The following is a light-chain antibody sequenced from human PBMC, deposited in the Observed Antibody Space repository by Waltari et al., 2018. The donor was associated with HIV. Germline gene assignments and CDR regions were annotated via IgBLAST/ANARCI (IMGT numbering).Light chain of an antibody. Sequence: EIVMTQSPATLSVSPGERATLSCRASQSVSSNLAWYQQKPGQAPRLLIYGASIRATGSPARFSGSGSGTEFTLTISIRQSEDFAVYDCQQYNNWPPWTFGQGTKVEIK. J-gene: IGKJ1*01. CDR1: QSVSSN. CDR3: QQYNNWPPWT. V-gene: IGKV3D-15*03. CDR2: GAS.